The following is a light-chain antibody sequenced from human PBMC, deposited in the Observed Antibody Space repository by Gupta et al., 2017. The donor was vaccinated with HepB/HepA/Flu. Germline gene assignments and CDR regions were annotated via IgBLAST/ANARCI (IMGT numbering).Light chain of an antibody. CDR3: LLYYGVAV. CDR2: STR. J-gene: IGLJ2*01. CDR1: TGAVTSAHY. V-gene: IGLV7-43*01. Sequence: QTVVTQEPSLTVSPGGPVTLTCASSTGAVTSAHYPSWFQQKPGQAPRALIYSTRNQHSWTPARFSGSLLGGKAALTLSGVQPEDEADYYCLLYYGVAVFGGGTKLTVL.